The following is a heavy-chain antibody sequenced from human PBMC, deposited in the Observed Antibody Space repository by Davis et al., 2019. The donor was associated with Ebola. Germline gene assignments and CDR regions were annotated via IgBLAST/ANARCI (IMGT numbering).Heavy chain of an antibody. CDR2: IRSSDTTI. V-gene: IGHV3-11*01. CDR1: GFTLSDYY. CDR3: AKHSVYDVRWGD. Sequence: PGGSLRLSCAASGFTLSDYYMSWIRQAPGKGLEWVSSIRSSDTTIYYSDPVKGRFTVSRDNAKNSLYLQMNSLRADDTAVYYCAKHSVYDVRWGDWGQGALVTVSS. D-gene: IGHD5/OR15-5a*01. J-gene: IGHJ4*02.